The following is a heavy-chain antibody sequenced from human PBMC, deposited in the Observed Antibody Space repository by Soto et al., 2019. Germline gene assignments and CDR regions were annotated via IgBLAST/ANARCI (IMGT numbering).Heavy chain of an antibody. CDR1: GGSISSGGYY. Sequence: TRSLTCTVSGGSISSGGYYWSWIRRHPGKGLEWIGYIYYSGSTYYNPSLKSRVTISVDTSKNQFSLKLSSVTAADTAVYYCARGYDILTFDYWGQGTLVTVSS. D-gene: IGHD3-9*01. V-gene: IGHV4-31*03. CDR3: ARGYDILTFDY. CDR2: IYYSGST. J-gene: IGHJ4*02.